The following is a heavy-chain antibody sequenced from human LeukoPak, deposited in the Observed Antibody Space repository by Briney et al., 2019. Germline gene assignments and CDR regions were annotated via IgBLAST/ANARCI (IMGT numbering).Heavy chain of an antibody. J-gene: IGHJ5*02. Sequence: SETLSLTCAVYGGSFSGYYWSWIRQPPGKGLEWIGEINHSGSTNYNPSLKSRVTISVDTSMNQFSLKLSSVTAADTAVYYCARARYSSSWYSRGWFDPWGQGTLVTVSS. V-gene: IGHV4-34*01. D-gene: IGHD6-13*01. CDR1: GGSFSGYY. CDR2: INHSGST. CDR3: ARARYSSSWYSRGWFDP.